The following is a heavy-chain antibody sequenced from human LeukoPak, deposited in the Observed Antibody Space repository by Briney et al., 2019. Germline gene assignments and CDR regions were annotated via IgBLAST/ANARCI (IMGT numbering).Heavy chain of an antibody. CDR3: ARGKSSGWYYYYYYMDV. J-gene: IGHJ6*03. Sequence: PGGSLRLSCAASGFTFSTYNMNWVRQAPGKGLEWVSYINSISSTIYYADSVKGRFTISRDNAKNSLYLQVHRLRVEDTAVYYCARGKSSGWYYYYYYMDVWGKGTTVTISS. D-gene: IGHD6-19*01. CDR2: INSISSTI. V-gene: IGHV3-48*01. CDR1: GFTFSTYN.